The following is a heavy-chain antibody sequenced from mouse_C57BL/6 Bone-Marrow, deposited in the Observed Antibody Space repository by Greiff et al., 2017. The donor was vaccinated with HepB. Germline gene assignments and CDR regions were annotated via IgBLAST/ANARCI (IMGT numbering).Heavy chain of an antibody. V-gene: IGHV5-6*01. Sequence: EVQVVESGGDLVKPGGSLKLSCAASGFTFSSYGMSWVRQTPDKRLEWVATISSGGSYTYYPDSVKGRFTISRDNAKNTLYLQMSSLKSEDTAMYYWARLYGSSHQAWFAYWGKGTLVTVSA. CDR2: ISSGGSYT. CDR3: ARLYGSSHQAWFAY. D-gene: IGHD1-1*01. J-gene: IGHJ3*01. CDR1: GFTFSSYG.